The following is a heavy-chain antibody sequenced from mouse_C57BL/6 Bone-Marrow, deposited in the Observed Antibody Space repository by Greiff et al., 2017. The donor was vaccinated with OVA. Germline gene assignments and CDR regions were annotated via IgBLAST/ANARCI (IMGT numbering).Heavy chain of an antibody. CDR2: IDPENGDT. J-gene: IGHJ3*01. D-gene: IGHD1-1*01. CDR1: GFNIKDDY. Sequence: VQLQQSGAELVRPGASVKLSCTASGFNIKDDYMHWVKQRPEQGLEWIGWIDPENGDTEYASKFQGKATITADTSSNTAYQQLSSLTSEDTTVYYCTAHYYGSSYWFAYWGQGTLVTVSA. CDR3: TAHYYGSSYWFAY. V-gene: IGHV14-4*01.